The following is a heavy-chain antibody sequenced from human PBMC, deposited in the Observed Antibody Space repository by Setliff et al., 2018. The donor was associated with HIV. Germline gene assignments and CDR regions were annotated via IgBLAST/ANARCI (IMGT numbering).Heavy chain of an antibody. CDR2: INHSGST. D-gene: IGHD2-15*01. CDR1: GGSISIHY. J-gene: IGHJ4*02. V-gene: IGHV4-34*01. CDR3: ARLGSHCKNAFCPPY. Sequence: PSETLSLTCTVSGGSISIHYWTWIRQPPGKGLEWIGEINHSGSTSYNPSLMSRVTIPVDTSKNQVSLRLSSVTAADTAVYSCARLGSHCKNAFCPPYWGQGTLVTVSS.